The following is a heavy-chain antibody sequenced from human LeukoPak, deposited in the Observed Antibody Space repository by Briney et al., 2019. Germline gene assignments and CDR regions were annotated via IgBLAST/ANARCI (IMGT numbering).Heavy chain of an antibody. D-gene: IGHD2-8*02. CDR3: ARAPPGSSGGYFDY. CDR2: IYIDENDANT. CDR1: GLTFSSYS. V-gene: IGHV3-23*03. Sequence: GGSLRLSCVVSGLTFSSYSMSWVRQAPGKGLEWVSVIYIDENDANTYYAASVKGRFTISRDNSKNILYLQMNNLRAEDTAVYYCARAPPGSSGGYFDYWGQGTLVTVSS. J-gene: IGHJ4*02.